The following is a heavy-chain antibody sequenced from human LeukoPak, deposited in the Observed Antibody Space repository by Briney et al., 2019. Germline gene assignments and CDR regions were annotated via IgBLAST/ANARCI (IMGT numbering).Heavy chain of an antibody. CDR3: AKRGVGCAD. V-gene: IGHV3-74*01. D-gene: IGHD2-2*01. J-gene: IGHJ4*02. CDR2: IKSDGTST. CDR1: GFTFSSYW. Sequence: GGSLTLSCAASGFTFSSYWMHWVRQVPGKGLVWVSRIKSDGTSTSYADSVKGRFTISRDNAKNTLYLQMNSLRAEDTDVYYCAKRGVGCADWGQGTLVTVSS.